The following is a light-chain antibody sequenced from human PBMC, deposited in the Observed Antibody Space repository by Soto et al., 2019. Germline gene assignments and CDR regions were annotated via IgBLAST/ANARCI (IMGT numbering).Light chain of an antibody. J-gene: IGKJ3*01. Sequence: EIVLTQSPGTLSLSPGERATLSCRASQSVSDMYLAWYQQKPGQAPRLLINASNRATGIPDRFSGSGSGTDFTLTISRLEPEDFAVYYCQHYGTSALFGPGTKVEIK. CDR3: QHYGTSAL. V-gene: IGKV3-20*01. CDR1: QSVSDMY. CDR2: AS.